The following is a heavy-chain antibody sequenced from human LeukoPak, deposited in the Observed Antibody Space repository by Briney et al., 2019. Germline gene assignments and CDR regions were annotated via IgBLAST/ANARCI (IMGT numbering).Heavy chain of an antibody. CDR1: GGSISSSNYY. CDR2: IHYGGST. V-gene: IGHV4-39*07. CDR3: ARATSSYFYYMDV. Sequence: SETLSLTCTVSGGSISSSNYYWGWIRQPPGKGLEWIGSIHYGGSTFYNPSLKSRVTISEDTSKNQFSLKLSSVTAADTAVYYCARATSSYFYYMDVWGKGTTVTISS. J-gene: IGHJ6*03. D-gene: IGHD5-12*01.